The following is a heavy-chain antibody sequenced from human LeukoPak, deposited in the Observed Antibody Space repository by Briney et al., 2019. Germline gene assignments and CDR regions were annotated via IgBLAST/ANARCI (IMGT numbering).Heavy chain of an antibody. Sequence: GGSLRLSCAASGFTFSSYSMNWVRQAPGKGLEWVSYISSRSSTIYYADSVKGRFTISRDNAKNSLYLQMNSLRAEDTAVYYCARVFEQQLVIDYWGQGTLVTVSS. D-gene: IGHD6-13*01. CDR3: ARVFEQQLVIDY. CDR1: GFTFSSYS. CDR2: ISSRSSTI. V-gene: IGHV3-48*01. J-gene: IGHJ4*02.